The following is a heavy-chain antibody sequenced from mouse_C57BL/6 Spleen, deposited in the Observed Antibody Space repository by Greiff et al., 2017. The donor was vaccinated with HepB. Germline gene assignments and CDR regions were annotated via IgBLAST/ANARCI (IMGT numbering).Heavy chain of an antibody. D-gene: IGHD6-1*01. V-gene: IGHV1-20*01. CDR1: GYSFTGYF. CDR3: ALISSGY. CDR2: INPYNGDT. Sequence: EVQGVESGPELVKPGDSVKISCKASGYSFTGYFMNWVMQSHGKSLEWIGRINPYNGDTFYNQKFKGKATLTVDKSSSTAHMELRSLTSEDSAVYYCALISSGYWGQGTTLTVSS. J-gene: IGHJ2*01.